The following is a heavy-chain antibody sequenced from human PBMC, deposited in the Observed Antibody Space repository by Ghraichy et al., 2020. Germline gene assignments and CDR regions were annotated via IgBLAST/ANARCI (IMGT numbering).Heavy chain of an antibody. Sequence: GGSLRLSCAASGFTFSSYSMNWVRQAPGKGLEWVSSISSSSSYIYYADSVKGRFTISRDNAKNSLYLQMNSLRAEDTAVYYCARLRPREYQLLPNYFDYWGQGTLVTVSS. CDR3: ARLRPREYQLLPNYFDY. CDR2: ISSSSSYI. J-gene: IGHJ4*02. V-gene: IGHV3-21*01. D-gene: IGHD2-2*01. CDR1: GFTFSSYS.